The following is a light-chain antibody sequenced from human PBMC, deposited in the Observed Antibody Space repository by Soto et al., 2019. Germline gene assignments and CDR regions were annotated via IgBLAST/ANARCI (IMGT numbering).Light chain of an antibody. Sequence: DIQMTQSPSTLSGSVGDRVTITCRASQTISSWLAWYQQKPGKAPKLLIYKASTLKSGVPSRFSGRGSGTEFTLTISSLQPDDFATYYCQHYNSYSDAFGQGTKVELK. CDR3: QHYNSYSDA. J-gene: IGKJ1*01. CDR1: QTISSW. V-gene: IGKV1-5*03. CDR2: KAS.